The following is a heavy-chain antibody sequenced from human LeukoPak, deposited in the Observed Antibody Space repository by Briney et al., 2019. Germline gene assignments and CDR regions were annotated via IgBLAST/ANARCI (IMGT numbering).Heavy chain of an antibody. CDR2: ISAYNGDT. CDR1: GYSFSSHG. CDR3: ARESPNIVVLPSAGYDAFDI. D-gene: IGHD2-2*01. Sequence: ASVKVSCKASGYSFSSHGICWLRQAPGQGLEWMAWISAYNGDTLSAQKFQGRVTMTTDTSTSTAYMELRSLRSDDTAVYYCARESPNIVVLPSAGYDAFDIWGQGTLVTVSS. J-gene: IGHJ3*02. V-gene: IGHV1-18*01.